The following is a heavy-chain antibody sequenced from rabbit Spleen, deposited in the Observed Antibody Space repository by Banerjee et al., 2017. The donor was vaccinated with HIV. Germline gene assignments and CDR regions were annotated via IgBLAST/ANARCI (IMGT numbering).Heavy chain of an antibody. CDR2: IDAGSSGFT. CDR3: ARDTSSSFSSYGMDL. J-gene: IGHJ6*01. D-gene: IGHD1-1*01. CDR1: GVSFSGDSY. V-gene: IGHV1S40*01. Sequence: QSLEESGGDLVKPEGSLTLTCIASGVSFSGDSYMCWVRQAPGKGLEWIACIDAGSSGFTYSASWAQGRFTISKTSSTTVTLQMTSLTAADTAIYFCARDTSSSFSSYGMDLWGPGTLVPS.